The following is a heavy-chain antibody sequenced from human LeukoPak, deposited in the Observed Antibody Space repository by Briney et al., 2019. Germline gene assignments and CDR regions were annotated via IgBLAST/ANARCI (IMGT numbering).Heavy chain of an antibody. J-gene: IGHJ6*02. Sequence: GGSLRLSCAASGFTFSSYAMSWVRQTPEKGLEWVANIKEDGSEEVYVDSVKGRFTISRDNAKSSLYLQMNSLRTEDTAVYYCARDPYSRSWSYGMDVWGQGTTVTVSS. D-gene: IGHD6-13*01. CDR1: GFTFSSYA. CDR2: IKEDGSEE. V-gene: IGHV3-7*05. CDR3: ARDPYSRSWSYGMDV.